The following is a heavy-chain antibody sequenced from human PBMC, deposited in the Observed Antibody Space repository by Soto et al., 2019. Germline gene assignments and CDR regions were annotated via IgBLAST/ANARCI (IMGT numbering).Heavy chain of an antibody. Sequence: QVQLVESGGGVVQPGRSLRLSCAASGFTFSSYAMHWVRQAPGKGLEWVAVISYDGSNKYYADSVKGRFTISRDNSKNTLYLQMNSLRAEDTAVYYCARDYGRRGHSYGWGYYYYGMDVWGQGTTVTVSS. D-gene: IGHD5-18*01. V-gene: IGHV3-30-3*01. J-gene: IGHJ6*02. CDR1: GFTFSSYA. CDR3: ARDYGRRGHSYGWGYYYYGMDV. CDR2: ISYDGSNK.